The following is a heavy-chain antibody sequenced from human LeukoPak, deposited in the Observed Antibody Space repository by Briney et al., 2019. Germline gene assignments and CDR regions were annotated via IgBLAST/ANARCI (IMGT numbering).Heavy chain of an antibody. Sequence: SETLSLTCTVSGGSISSGDYYWSWIRQPPGKGLAWIGYIYYSGSTYYNPSLKSRVTISVDTSKNQFSLKLSSVTAADTAVYYCARVDNGTPTETFDYWGQGTLVTVSS. J-gene: IGHJ4*02. CDR3: ARVDNGTPTETFDY. D-gene: IGHD1-1*01. V-gene: IGHV4-30-4*08. CDR1: GGSISSGDYY. CDR2: IYYSGST.